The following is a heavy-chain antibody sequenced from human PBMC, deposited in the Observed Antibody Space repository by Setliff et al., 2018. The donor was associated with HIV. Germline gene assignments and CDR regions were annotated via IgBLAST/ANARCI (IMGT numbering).Heavy chain of an antibody. D-gene: IGHD1-26*01. CDR2: INHSGST. CDR3: AGGPGTTSIDY. CDR1: GGSFSGYY. J-gene: IGHJ4*02. Sequence: SETLSLTCAVYGGSFSGYYWSWIRQPPGKGLEWIGEINHSGSTNYDMSLWSRVTISLDASRNQFSLELISVTAAHTAVYYCAGGPGTTSIDYWAQGTLVTVSS. V-gene: IGHV4-34*01.